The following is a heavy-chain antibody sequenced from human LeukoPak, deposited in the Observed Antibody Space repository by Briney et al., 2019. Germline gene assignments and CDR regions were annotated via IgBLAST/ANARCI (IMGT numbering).Heavy chain of an antibody. CDR3: AKNGRDYHDVDFFDF. D-gene: IGHD4-11*01. J-gene: IGHJ4*02. V-gene: IGHV3-23*01. Sequence: PGGSLRLSCAGSGFIFRNYAMSWVRQAPGMGLEWVSVISGSGVGTNYADSVKGRFTISRDNSKNTLYLQMNSLRAEDTAVYYCAKNGRDYHDVDFFDFWGQGTQVTVSS. CDR1: GFIFRNYA. CDR2: ISGSGVGT.